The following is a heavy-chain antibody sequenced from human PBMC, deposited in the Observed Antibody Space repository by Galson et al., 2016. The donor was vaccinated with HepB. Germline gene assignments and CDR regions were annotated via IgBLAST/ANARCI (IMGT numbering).Heavy chain of an antibody. Sequence: SGFTFSDHWMDWVRQVPGKGLMWLSHIKTDGTVSTYSDSVKGRFTISRDNAKNIVYMQMNKLRVDDTAVYYCARGIAIIGAGVDYWGRGTLVTVSS. CDR1: GFTFSDHW. CDR2: IKTDGTVS. D-gene: IGHD3-3*01. J-gene: IGHJ4*02. V-gene: IGHV3-74*01. CDR3: ARGIAIIGAGVDY.